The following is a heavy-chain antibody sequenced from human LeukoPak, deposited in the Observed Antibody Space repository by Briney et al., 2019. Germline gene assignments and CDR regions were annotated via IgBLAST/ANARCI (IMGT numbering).Heavy chain of an antibody. D-gene: IGHD3-22*01. Sequence: PGGSLRLSCAASGFTFSSYAMSWVRQAPGKGLEWVSLISWDGDTTYYADSVKGRFTISRDNSKNSLYLLMNSLTTEDTALYYCAKARGLIGGAFDIWGRGTMVTVSS. CDR1: GFTFSSYA. CDR3: AKARGLIGGAFDI. J-gene: IGHJ3*02. V-gene: IGHV3-43*01. CDR2: ISWDGDTT.